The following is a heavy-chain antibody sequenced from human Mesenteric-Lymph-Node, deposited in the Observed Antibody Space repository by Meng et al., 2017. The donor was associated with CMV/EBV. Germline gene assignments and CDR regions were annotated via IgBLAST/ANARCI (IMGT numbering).Heavy chain of an antibody. V-gene: IGHV4-61*01. CDR2: IYYSGST. Sequence: GSLRLSFTVSGGSVSSGSYYWSWIRQPPGKGLEWIGYIYYSGSTNYNPSLKSRVTISVDTSKNQFSLKLSSVTAADTAVYYCARDSLRITMVRGVSYYYYYGMDVWGQGTTVTVSS. D-gene: IGHD3-10*01. J-gene: IGHJ6*02. CDR1: GGSVSSGSYY. CDR3: ARDSLRITMVRGVSYYYYYGMDV.